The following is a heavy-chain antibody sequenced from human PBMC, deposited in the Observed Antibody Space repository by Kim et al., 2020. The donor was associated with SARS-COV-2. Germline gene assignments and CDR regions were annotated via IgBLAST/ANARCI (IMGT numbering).Heavy chain of an antibody. D-gene: IGHD1-26*01. Sequence: SETLSLTCTVSGGSISSNNYYWGWIRQPPGKGLEWIGSIYYSGSTNYNPSLKSRVIISVDTSKNQFSLKLSSVTAADTAVFYCARFPSGSYYLDAFDIWGQGTMVTVSS. CDR1: GGSISSNNYY. CDR3: ARFPSGSYYLDAFDI. J-gene: IGHJ3*02. V-gene: IGHV4-39*01. CDR2: IYYSGST.